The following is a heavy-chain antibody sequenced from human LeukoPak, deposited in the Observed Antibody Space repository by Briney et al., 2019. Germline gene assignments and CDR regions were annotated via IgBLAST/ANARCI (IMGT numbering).Heavy chain of an antibody. CDR2: IYTSGST. CDR1: GGSISSGSYY. D-gene: IGHD2-2*01. J-gene: IGHJ6*03. V-gene: IGHV4-61*02. Sequence: SETLSLTCTVSGGSISSGSYYWSWIRQPAGKGLEWIGRIYTSGSTNYNPSLKSRVTISVDTSKNQFSLKLSSVTAADTAVYYCARDKTSYYYYYYYMDVWGKGTTVTVS. CDR3: ARDKTSYYYYYYYMDV.